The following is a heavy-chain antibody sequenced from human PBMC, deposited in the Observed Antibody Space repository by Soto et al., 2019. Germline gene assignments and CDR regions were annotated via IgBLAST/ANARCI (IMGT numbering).Heavy chain of an antibody. CDR1: GFTVSSNY. J-gene: IGHJ4*02. CDR2: IYSGGST. V-gene: IGHV3-66*01. Sequence: EVQLVESGGGLVQPGGSLRLSCVVSGFTVSSNYMSWVRQAPGKGLEWVSIIYSGGSTDYADSVKGRFTISRDHSKNTLYLHMSSLRPEDTAVYYCARPLDYGDYIDYWGQGTLVTVSS. CDR3: ARPLDYGDYIDY. D-gene: IGHD4-17*01.